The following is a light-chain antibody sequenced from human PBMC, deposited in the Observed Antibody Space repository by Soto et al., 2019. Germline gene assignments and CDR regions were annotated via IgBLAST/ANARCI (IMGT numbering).Light chain of an antibody. Sequence: QAVVTQPPSASGTPGQRVTISCSGSSSNIGSNTVNWYQHLPRAAPKLLIQSNNQRPSGVPDRFSGSQSGTSASLAISGLQSEDEADYYCAVWDDSLNGYVFGTGTKPTVL. J-gene: IGLJ1*01. CDR2: SNN. V-gene: IGLV1-44*01. CDR3: AVWDDSLNGYV. CDR1: SSNIGSNT.